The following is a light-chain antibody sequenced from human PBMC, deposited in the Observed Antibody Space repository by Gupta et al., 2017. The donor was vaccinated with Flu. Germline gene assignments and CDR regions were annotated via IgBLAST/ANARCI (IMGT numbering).Light chain of an antibody. Sequence: LGERATINCKSSQSVLYSSNSKNYLAGYQQKPRQPPNLLIDWASTRESGVPERFSGSGSGTDYTLTISSLQAEDVAVYYCQQYYSASPLTFGQGTKVEVK. CDR2: WAS. V-gene: IGKV4-1*01. CDR3: QQYYSASPLT. J-gene: IGKJ1*01. CDR1: QSVLYSSNSKNY.